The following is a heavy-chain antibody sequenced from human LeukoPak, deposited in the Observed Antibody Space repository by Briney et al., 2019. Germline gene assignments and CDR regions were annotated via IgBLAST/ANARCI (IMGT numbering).Heavy chain of an antibody. V-gene: IGHV3-11*06. D-gene: IGHD2-15*01. J-gene: IGHJ4*02. CDR3: ARALERSGYCSGGSCYGY. CDR1: GFTFSDYY. CDR2: ISSSSSYT. Sequence: PGGSLRLSCAASGFTFSDYYMSWLRQAPGKGLEWVSYISSSSSYTNYADSVKGRFTISRDNAKNSLYLQMNSLRAEDTAVYYCARALERSGYCSGGSCYGYWGQGTLVTVSS.